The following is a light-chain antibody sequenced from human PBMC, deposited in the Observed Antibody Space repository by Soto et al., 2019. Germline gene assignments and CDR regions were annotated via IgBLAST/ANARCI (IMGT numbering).Light chain of an antibody. J-gene: IGKJ2*01. CDR2: DGF. CDR1: QSIRSW. Sequence: DIQMTQSPSTLSASVGDRVTITCRASQSIRSWLAWYQQKPGKAPKLLIYDGFSWESGVPSRLVGSGSGTEFTVTISALQPDVFATYYGQQYNSYLYTFGQGTKLEIK. V-gene: IGKV1-5*01. CDR3: QQYNSYLYT.